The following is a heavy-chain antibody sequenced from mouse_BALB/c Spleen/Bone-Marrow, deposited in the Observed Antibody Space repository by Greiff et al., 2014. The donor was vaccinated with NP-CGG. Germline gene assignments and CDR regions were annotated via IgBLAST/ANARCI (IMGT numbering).Heavy chain of an antibody. CDR3: AIYYYSSSGFAY. D-gene: IGHD1-1*01. CDR1: GFNIKDTY. CDR2: IDPANGNT. J-gene: IGHJ3*01. V-gene: IGHV14-3*02. Sequence: EVKLMESGAELVKPGASVKLSCTASGFNIKDTYMHWVKQRPEQGLEWIGRIDPANGNTKYDPKFQGKATITADTSSNTAYLQLSSLTSEDTAVYYCAIYYYSSSGFAYWGQGTLVTVSA.